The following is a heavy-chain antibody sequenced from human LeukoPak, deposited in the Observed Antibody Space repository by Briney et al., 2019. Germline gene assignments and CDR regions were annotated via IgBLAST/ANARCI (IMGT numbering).Heavy chain of an antibody. V-gene: IGHV4-34*01. J-gene: IGHJ6*02. Sequence: PSETLSLTCAVYGGSFSGYYWSWIRQPPGKGLEWIGEINHSGSTNYNPSLKSRVTISVDTSKNQFSLKLNSVTAADTAVYYCAREVLDYYDSTYYGMDVWGQGTTVTVSS. D-gene: IGHD3-22*01. CDR3: AREVLDYYDSTYYGMDV. CDR1: GGSFSGYY. CDR2: INHSGST.